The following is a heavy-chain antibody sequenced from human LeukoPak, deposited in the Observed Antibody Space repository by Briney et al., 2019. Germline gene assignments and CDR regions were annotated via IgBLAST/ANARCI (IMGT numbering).Heavy chain of an antibody. Sequence: GGSLRLSCAASGFTFRNYGMHWVRQAPGKGLEWVVFIRYDGSNKYYADSVKGRFTISRGNSKNTLYLQMNSLRAEDTAVYYCARDFDYWGQGTLVTVSS. V-gene: IGHV3-30*02. CDR2: IRYDGSNK. CDR1: GFTFRNYG. CDR3: ARDFDY. J-gene: IGHJ4*02.